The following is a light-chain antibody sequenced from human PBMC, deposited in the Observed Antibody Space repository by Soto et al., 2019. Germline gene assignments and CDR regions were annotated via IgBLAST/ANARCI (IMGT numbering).Light chain of an antibody. Sequence: QSALTQPASVSGSPGQSITISCTGTNSDVGAYNYVSWYQHHPGKAPKVIIYEVANRPSGISNRFSGSKSGNTASLTISGLQAEDEADYYCSSFTDTNTVLFGGGTKLTVL. CDR2: EVA. CDR1: NSDVGAYNY. V-gene: IGLV2-14*01. CDR3: SSFTDTNTVL. J-gene: IGLJ2*01.